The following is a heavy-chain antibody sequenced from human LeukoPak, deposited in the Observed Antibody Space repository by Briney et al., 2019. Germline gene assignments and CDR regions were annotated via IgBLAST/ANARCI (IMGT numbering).Heavy chain of an antibody. CDR2: IIPIFGTA. Sequence: ASVKVSCKASGYTFTDYGISWVRQAPGQGLEWMGGIIPIFGTANYAQKFQGRVTITTDESTSTAYMELSSLRSEDTAVYYCATAYCGGDCDRYYYYYMDVWGKGTTVTVSS. CDR1: GYTFTDYG. D-gene: IGHD2-21*01. CDR3: ATAYCGGDCDRYYYYYMDV. J-gene: IGHJ6*03. V-gene: IGHV1-69*05.